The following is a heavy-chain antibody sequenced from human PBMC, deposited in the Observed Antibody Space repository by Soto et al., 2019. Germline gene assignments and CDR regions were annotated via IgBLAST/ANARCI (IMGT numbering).Heavy chain of an antibody. Sequence: EVQLVESGGGLVQPGGSLRLSCAASGFTFSSYAMHWVRQAPGKGLEYVSAISSNGGSTYYANSVKGRFTISRDDSKNTLYLQMGSLRAEDMAVYYCAIAGRDGYYFDYWGQGTLVTVSS. V-gene: IGHV3-64*01. CDR1: GFTFSSYA. CDR2: ISSNGGST. CDR3: AIAGRDGYYFDY. D-gene: IGHD3-10*01. J-gene: IGHJ4*02.